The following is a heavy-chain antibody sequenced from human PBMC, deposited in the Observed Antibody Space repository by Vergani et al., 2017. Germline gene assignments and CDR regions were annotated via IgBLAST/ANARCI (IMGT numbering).Heavy chain of an antibody. V-gene: IGHV3-30*03. CDR1: GFTSSYYG. J-gene: IGHJ1*01. D-gene: IGHD1-1*01. CDR3: ATKSCGTPGCQIEYFRE. CDR2: ISYDGTQK. Sequence: QVHLVESGGGVVQPGRSLRLSCVVSGFTSSYYGMHWVRQAPGKGLEWAAVISYDGTQKYYADSVKGRFTISRDNSKSTLYLQMNSLRTEDTAVYYCATKSCGTPGCQIEYFREWGQGTLVTVSS.